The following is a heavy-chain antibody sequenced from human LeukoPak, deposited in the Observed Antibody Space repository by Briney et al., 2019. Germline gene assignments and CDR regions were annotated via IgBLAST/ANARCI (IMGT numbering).Heavy chain of an antibody. J-gene: IGHJ4*02. Sequence: PSETLSLTCTVSGGSISSGDYYWSWIRQPPGKGLEWIGYIYYSGSTYYNPSLKSRVTISVDTSKNQFSLKLSSVTAADTAVYYCARDNDSGYDETYVDYWGQGTLVTVSS. CDR2: IYYSGST. D-gene: IGHD5-12*01. CDR3: ARDNDSGYDETYVDY. V-gene: IGHV4-30-4*08. CDR1: GGSISSGDYY.